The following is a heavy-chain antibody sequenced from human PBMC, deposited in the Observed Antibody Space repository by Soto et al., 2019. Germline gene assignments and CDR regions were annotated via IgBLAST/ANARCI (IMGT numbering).Heavy chain of an antibody. V-gene: IGHV1-18*01. J-gene: IGHJ4*02. Sequence: QVQLVQSGAEVEKPGASVKVSCKASGYTFISYSITWVRQAPGQGLEWMGWISGYNGNTNYAQSIQGRATMTTDTSTTPAYMELWSLRSDDTAVYYCARGPALYSGRYYLDYWGQGPLVTVSS. D-gene: IGHD1-26*01. CDR1: GYTFISYS. CDR3: ARGPALYSGRYYLDY. CDR2: ISGYNGNT.